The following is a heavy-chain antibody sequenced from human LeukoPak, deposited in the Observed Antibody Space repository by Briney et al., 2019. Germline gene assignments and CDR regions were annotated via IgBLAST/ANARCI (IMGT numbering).Heavy chain of an antibody. CDR1: GFPFSSYG. CDR3: ARDYSSSWLRFFDY. J-gene: IGHJ4*02. Sequence: GGSLRLSCAASGFPFSSYGMHWVRQAPGKGLEWVAVMWFDGSNIYYADSVKGRFTISRDNSKNTLYLQMNSLRAEDTAVYYCARDYSSSWLRFFDYWGQGTLVTVSS. D-gene: IGHD6-6*01. CDR2: MWFDGSNI. V-gene: IGHV3-33*08.